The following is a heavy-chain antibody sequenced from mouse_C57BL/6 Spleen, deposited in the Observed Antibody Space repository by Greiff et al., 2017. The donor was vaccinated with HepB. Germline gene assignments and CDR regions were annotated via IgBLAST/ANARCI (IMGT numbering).Heavy chain of an antibody. D-gene: IGHD1-1*01. Sequence: VQLQQPGAELVRPGSSVKLSCKASGYTFTSYWMDWVKQRPGQGLEWIGNIYPSDSETHYNQKFKDKATLTVDKSSSTAYMQLSSLTSEDSAVYYCSRGGSSYDYFDYWGQGTTLTVSS. CDR1: GYTFTSYW. J-gene: IGHJ2*01. V-gene: IGHV1-61*01. CDR2: IYPSDSET. CDR3: SRGGSSYDYFDY.